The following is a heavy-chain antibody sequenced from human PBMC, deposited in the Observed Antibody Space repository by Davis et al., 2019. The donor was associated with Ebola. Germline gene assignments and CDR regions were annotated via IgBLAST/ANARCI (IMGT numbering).Heavy chain of an antibody. J-gene: IGHJ4*02. CDR2: IYYSGST. V-gene: IGHV4-61*01. CDR1: GGSVSSGYYY. Sequence: MPSETLSLTCTVSGGSVSSGYYYWSWVRQPPGKGLEWIGYIYYSGSTKNNPSLKSRVTISVDTSKNQFSLKLSSVTAADTAVYYCARAGGYYYDSSGYYSAYHFDYWGQGTLVTVSS. CDR3: ARAGGYYYDSSGYYSAYHFDY. D-gene: IGHD3-22*01.